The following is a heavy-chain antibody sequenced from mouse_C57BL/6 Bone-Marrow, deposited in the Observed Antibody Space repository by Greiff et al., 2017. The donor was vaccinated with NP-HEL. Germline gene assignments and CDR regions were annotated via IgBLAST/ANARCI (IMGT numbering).Heavy chain of an antibody. Sequence: QVQLHHPGAELLMPGASVKLSCKASGYTFTSYWMHWVKQRPGQGLEWIGEIDPADSCTNYNQKFKGKATLTVDKSSSTAYMQLSSLTSEDSAVYYCARGGYGSSSFAYWGQGTLVTVSA. V-gene: IGHV1-69*01. CDR3: ARGGYGSSSFAY. D-gene: IGHD1-1*01. CDR1: GYTFTSYW. J-gene: IGHJ3*01. CDR2: IDPADSCT.